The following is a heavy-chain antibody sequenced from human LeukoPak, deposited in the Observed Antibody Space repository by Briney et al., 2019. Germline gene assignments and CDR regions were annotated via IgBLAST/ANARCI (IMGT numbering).Heavy chain of an antibody. D-gene: IGHD3-10*01. V-gene: IGHV3-48*04. CDR2: ISSSSSTI. CDR1: GFTFSSYS. CDR3: ARLGESNWFDP. J-gene: IGHJ5*02. Sequence: PGGSLRLSCAASGFTFSSYSMNWVRQAPGKGLEWVSYISSSSSTIYYADSVKGRFTISRDNAKNSLYLQMNSLRAEDTAVYYCARLGESNWFDPWGQGTLVTVSS.